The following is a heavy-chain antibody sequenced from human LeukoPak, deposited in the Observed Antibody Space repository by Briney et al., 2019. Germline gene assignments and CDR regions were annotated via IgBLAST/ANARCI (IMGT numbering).Heavy chain of an antibody. J-gene: IGHJ4*02. CDR3: ARTPVTREIDS. CDR1: GFTFSSYS. V-gene: IGHV3-30*04. D-gene: IGHD4-11*01. CDR2: ISYDGSNK. Sequence: GGSLRLSCAASGFTFSSYSMHWVRQAPGKGLEWVAVISYDGSNKYYSDSVKGRFTISRDNSKNTLYLQMNSLRAEDTAVYYCARTPVTREIDSWGQGTLVIVSS.